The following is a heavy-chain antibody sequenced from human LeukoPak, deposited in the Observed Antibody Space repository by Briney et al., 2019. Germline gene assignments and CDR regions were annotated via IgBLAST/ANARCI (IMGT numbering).Heavy chain of an antibody. J-gene: IGHJ4*02. Sequence: GGSLRLSCAAAGFTFSNYGMSWVRQAPGEGLEWVSAISGSGTSTYYADSVRGRFTISRDNSKNTLYLQMNSLRAEDTAVYYCARGVIASGGNDFDYWGQGTLVTVSS. CDR2: ISGSGTST. CDR1: GFTFSNYG. V-gene: IGHV3-23*01. CDR3: ARGVIASGGNDFDY. D-gene: IGHD6-13*01.